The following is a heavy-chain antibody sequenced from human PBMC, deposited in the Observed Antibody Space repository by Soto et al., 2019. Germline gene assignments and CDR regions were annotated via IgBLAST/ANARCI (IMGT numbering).Heavy chain of an antibody. CDR3: ARDSSSSWPPYCFDY. CDR1: GFTFSSYG. D-gene: IGHD6-13*01. CDR2: IWYDGSNK. V-gene: IGHV3-33*01. Sequence: QVQLVESGGGVVQPGRSLRLSCAASGFTFSSYGMHWVRQAPGKGLEWVAVIWYDGSNKYYADSVKGRFTISRDNSKNTRYRQMNSLRAEDTGVYYCARDSSSSWPPYCFDYWGQGTLFTVS. J-gene: IGHJ4*02.